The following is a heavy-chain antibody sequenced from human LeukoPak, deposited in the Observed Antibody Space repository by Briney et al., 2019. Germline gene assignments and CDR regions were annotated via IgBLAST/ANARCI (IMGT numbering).Heavy chain of an antibody. CDR1: GYTFTSDG. Sequence: ASVKVSCKASGYTFTSDGISWVRQAPGQGLEWMGWISAYNGNTNYAQKLQGRVTMTTDTSTSTAYMELRSLRSDDTAVYYCARDLLCLGELSHDAFDIWGQGTMVTVSS. J-gene: IGHJ3*02. CDR3: ARDLLCLGELSHDAFDI. CDR2: ISAYNGNT. D-gene: IGHD3-16*02. V-gene: IGHV1-18*01.